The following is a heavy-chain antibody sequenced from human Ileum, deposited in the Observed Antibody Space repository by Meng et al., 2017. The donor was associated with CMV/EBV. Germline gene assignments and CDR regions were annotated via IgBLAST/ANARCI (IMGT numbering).Heavy chain of an antibody. CDR3: AKGCTTFCYYIDY. D-gene: IGHD2/OR15-2a*01. Sequence: GESLKISCAASGFIFSNYGMHWVRQAPGKGLEWVAIISSDGSNEHYADSVKGRFAISRDNSKNTLYLQLNSLRAEDTAVYYCAKGCTTFCYYIDYWGRGNLVTVSS. J-gene: IGHJ4*02. V-gene: IGHV3-33*06. CDR2: ISSDGSNE. CDR1: GFIFSNYG.